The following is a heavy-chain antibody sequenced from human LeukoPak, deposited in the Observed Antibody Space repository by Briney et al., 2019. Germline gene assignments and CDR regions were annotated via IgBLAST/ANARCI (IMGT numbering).Heavy chain of an antibody. Sequence: GGSLRLSCAASGFTFSNYAMHWVRQAPGKGLEWVAVISYDGSNKYYADSVKGRFTISRDNSKNTLYLQMNSLRAEDTAVYYCARDGLVVVPAAIFGPLNERHHYFDYWGQGTLVTVSS. CDR2: ISYDGSNK. V-gene: IGHV3-30-3*01. J-gene: IGHJ4*02. CDR3: ARDGLVVVPAAIFGPLNERHHYFDY. D-gene: IGHD2-2*01. CDR1: GFTFSNYA.